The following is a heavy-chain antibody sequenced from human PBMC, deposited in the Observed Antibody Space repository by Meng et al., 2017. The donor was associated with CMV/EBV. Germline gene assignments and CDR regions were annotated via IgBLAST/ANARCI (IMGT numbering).Heavy chain of an antibody. CDR2: IYSDGINT. CDR1: GFTFSSYA. V-gene: IGHV3-23*03. CDR3: AKDRHYGDSQYFYGLGV. J-gene: IGHJ6*02. D-gene: IGHD4-17*01. Sequence: GGSLRLSCAASGFTFSSYAMTRVRQAPGKRLEWVSVIYSDGINTYYADSVKGRFTIYRDDSKNMLYLQMNSLRVEDTAVYYCAKDRHYGDSQYFYGLGVWGQGTTVTVSS.